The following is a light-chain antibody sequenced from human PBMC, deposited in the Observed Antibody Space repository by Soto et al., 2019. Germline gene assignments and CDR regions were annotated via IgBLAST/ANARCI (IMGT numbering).Light chain of an antibody. CDR3: QQYHTYPRT. Sequence: DVQLTQSPSFMSASVGDRVSITCRASQGISTFLAWYQQHPGTAPKRLIYDASNLQSGVPSRFSGSGSGTEFTLSISSLQPDDFATYYCQQYHTYPRTFGQGTKVDIK. CDR2: DAS. J-gene: IGKJ1*01. CDR1: QGISTF. V-gene: IGKV1-9*01.